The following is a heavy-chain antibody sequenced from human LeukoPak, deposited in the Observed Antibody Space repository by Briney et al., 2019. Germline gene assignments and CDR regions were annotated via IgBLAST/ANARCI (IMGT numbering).Heavy chain of an antibody. V-gene: IGHV4-39*07. J-gene: IGHJ6*03. CDR3: ARSVDYSNYYMDV. Sequence: SETLSLTCTVSGGSISSSSYYWGWIRQPPGKELEWIGCIYYSGSTYYNPSLKSRVTISVDTSKNQFSLKLSSVTAADTAVYCCARSVDYSNYYMDVWGKGTTVTVSS. CDR2: IYYSGST. CDR1: GGSISSSSYY. D-gene: IGHD4-11*01.